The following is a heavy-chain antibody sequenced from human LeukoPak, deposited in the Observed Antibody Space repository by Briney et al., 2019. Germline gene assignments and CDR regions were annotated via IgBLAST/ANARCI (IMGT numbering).Heavy chain of an antibody. D-gene: IGHD5-24*01. CDR3: ARGRETFDY. J-gene: IGHJ4*02. Sequence: ETLSLTCTVSGGSISSYYWSWIRQPPGKGLEWVANIKQDGSEKYYVDSVKGRFTISRDNAKNSLYLQMNSLRAEDTAVYYCARGRETFDYWGQGTLVTVSS. CDR2: IKQDGSEK. CDR1: GGSISSYY. V-gene: IGHV3-7*01.